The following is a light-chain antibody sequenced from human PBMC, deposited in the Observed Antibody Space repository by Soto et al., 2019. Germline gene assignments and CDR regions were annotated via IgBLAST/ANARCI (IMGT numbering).Light chain of an antibody. J-gene: IGKJ4*01. Sequence: DIQMTQSPSSLSASVGDRVTITCRASQSISSYLNWYQQKPGKAPKLLIYAASSLQSGVPSRFSGSGSRTHFTLTISSLQPEDVATYYCQQSYSTPLTFGGGTKVEIK. V-gene: IGKV1-39*01. CDR1: QSISSY. CDR2: AAS. CDR3: QQSYSTPLT.